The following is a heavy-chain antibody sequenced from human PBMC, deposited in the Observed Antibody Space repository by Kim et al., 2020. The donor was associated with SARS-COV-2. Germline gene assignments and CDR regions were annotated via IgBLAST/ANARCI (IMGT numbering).Heavy chain of an antibody. Sequence: GSLRLSCAASGFTFSSYGMHWVRQAPGKGLEWVAVISYDGSNKYYADSVKGRFTISRDNSKNTLYLQMNSLRAEDTAVYYCAKDWVYYYDSSGQMDYWGQGNLVTVSS. CDR1: GFTFSSYG. J-gene: IGHJ4*02. V-gene: IGHV3-30*18. CDR3: AKDWVYYYDSSGQMDY. CDR2: ISYDGSNK. D-gene: IGHD3-22*01.